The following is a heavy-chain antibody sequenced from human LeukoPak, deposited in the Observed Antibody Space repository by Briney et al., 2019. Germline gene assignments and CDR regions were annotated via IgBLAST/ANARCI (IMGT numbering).Heavy chain of an antibody. Sequence: SQSLSLTCAISGDSVSSNSAAWNWIRQSPSRGLEWLGRTYYRSKWYNDYAVSVKSRITINPGTSKNQFSLQLNSVTPEDTAVYYCARGEAYYYDSSGSSNCFDPWGQGTLVTVSS. J-gene: IGHJ5*02. CDR1: GDSVSSNSAA. CDR3: ARGEAYYYDSSGSSNCFDP. CDR2: TYYRSKWYN. D-gene: IGHD3-22*01. V-gene: IGHV6-1*01.